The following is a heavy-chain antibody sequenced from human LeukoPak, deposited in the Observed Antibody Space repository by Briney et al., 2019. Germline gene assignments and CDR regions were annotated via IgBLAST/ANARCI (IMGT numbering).Heavy chain of an antibody. V-gene: IGHV4-30-2*01. CDR3: ARDLIAVAESYYYGMDV. CDR1: GGSISSGGYS. D-gene: IGHD6-19*01. J-gene: IGHJ6*02. CDR2: IYHSGST. Sequence: SETLSLTCAVSGGSISSGGYSWNWIRQPPGKGLEWIGYIYHSGSTNYNPSLKSRVTISVDKSKNQFSLKLSSVTAADTAVYYCARDLIAVAESYYYGMDVWGQGTTVTVFS.